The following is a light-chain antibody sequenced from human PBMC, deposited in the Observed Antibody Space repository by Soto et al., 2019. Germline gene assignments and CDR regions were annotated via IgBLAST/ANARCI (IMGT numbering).Light chain of an antibody. CDR1: QAISTW. CDR2: AAS. J-gene: IGKJ1*01. V-gene: IGKV1D-12*01. CDR3: QQANSFPRT. Sequence: DIQMTQSPSPVSASVGDRVTITCRASQAISTWLAWYQQKPGKAPKLLIYAASNLQTGVPSRFSGSGSGTDFTLTISSLQPEDFATYYCQQANSFPRTFGQGTKVGIK.